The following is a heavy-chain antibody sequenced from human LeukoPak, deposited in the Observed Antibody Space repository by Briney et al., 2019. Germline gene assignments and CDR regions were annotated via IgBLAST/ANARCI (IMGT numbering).Heavy chain of an antibody. CDR2: FDPEDGET. J-gene: IGHJ3*02. CDR1: GYTLTELS. D-gene: IGHD3-10*01. Sequence: ASVKVSCKASGYTLTELSMHWVRQAPGQGLEWMGGFDPEDGETIYAQKFQGRVTMTEDTSTDTAYMELSSLRSEDTAVYYCATSYFYGSGSYYQEAFDIWGQGTMVTVSS. V-gene: IGHV1-24*01. CDR3: ATSYFYGSGSYYQEAFDI.